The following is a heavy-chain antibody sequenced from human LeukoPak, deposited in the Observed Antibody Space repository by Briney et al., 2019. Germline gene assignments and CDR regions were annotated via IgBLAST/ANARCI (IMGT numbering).Heavy chain of an antibody. CDR2: ISAYNGNT. Sequence: ASVKVSCKASGCTFTSYGISWVRQAPGQGLEWMGWISAYNGNTNYAQKLQGRVTMTTDTSTSTAYMELRSLRSEDTAVYYCARGGYDFWSGYFYYFDYWGQGTLVTVSS. J-gene: IGHJ4*02. V-gene: IGHV1-18*01. D-gene: IGHD3-3*01. CDR1: GCTFTSYG. CDR3: ARGGYDFWSGYFYYFDY.